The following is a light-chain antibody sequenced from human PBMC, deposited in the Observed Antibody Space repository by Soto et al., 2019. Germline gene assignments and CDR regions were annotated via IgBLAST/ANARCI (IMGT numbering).Light chain of an antibody. J-gene: IGLJ2*01. CDR1: SSDVGGYNY. CDR3: SSYAGSNTVV. CDR2: EVS. Sequence: QAVLSQPPSASGSPGQSVTFSCTGTSSDVGGYNYVSWYQQHPGEAPKLMIYEVSKRPSGVPDRFSGSKSGNTASLTVSGLQADDDSDYYCSSYAGSNTVVFGEGTKLTVL. V-gene: IGLV2-8*01.